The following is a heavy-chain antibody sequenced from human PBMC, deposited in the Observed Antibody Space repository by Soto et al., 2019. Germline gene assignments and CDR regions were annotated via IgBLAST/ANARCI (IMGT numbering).Heavy chain of an antibody. J-gene: IGHJ1*01. V-gene: IGHV4-34*01. CDR2: INHSGST. D-gene: IGHD4-17*01. CDR3: ARPDGRAVYFQH. CDR1: GGSFSCYY. Sequence: SETLSLTCAVYGGSFSCYYWSWIRQPPGKGLEWIGEINHSGSTNYNPSLKSRVTMSVDTSKNQFSLKLSSVTAADTAVYYCARPDGRAVYFQHWGEGTLVTVSS.